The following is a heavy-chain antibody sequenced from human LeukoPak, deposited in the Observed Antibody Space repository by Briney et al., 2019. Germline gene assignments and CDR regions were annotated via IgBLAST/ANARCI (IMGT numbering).Heavy chain of an antibody. J-gene: IGHJ6*03. CDR2: IYYSGST. V-gene: IGHV4-39*07. CDR3: AVKGYYYYYMDV. Sequence: SETLSLTCTVSGCSISSSSYYWVWLPQPQGLGLEWIVSIYYSGSTYYNPSLKSRVTISVDKSKNQFSLKLRSVTAADTAVYYCAVKGYYYYYMDVWGKGTTVTVSS. CDR1: GCSISSSSYY.